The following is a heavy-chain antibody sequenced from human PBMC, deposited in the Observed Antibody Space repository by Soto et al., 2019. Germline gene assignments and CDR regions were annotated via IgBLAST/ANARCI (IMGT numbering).Heavy chain of an antibody. D-gene: IGHD3-3*01. V-gene: IGHV3-30*18. CDR1: GFTFSSYG. J-gene: IGHJ4*02. Sequence: TGGSLRLSCAASGFTFSSYGMHWVRQAPGKGLEWVAVISYDGSNKYYADSVKGRFTISRDNSKNTLYLQMNSLRAEDTAVYYCAKDQQPPLYHSTIFGVVIIRGPDYWGQGTLVTVSS. CDR2: ISYDGSNK. CDR3: AKDQQPPLYHSTIFGVVIIRGPDY.